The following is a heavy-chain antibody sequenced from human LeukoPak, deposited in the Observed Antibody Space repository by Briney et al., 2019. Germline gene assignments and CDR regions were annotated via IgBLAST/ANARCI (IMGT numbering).Heavy chain of an antibody. J-gene: IGHJ4*02. CDR1: GYTFTSYD. CDR3: ARASASDYGDYRG. V-gene: IGHV1-8*03. D-gene: IGHD4-17*01. Sequence: ASVKVSCKASGYTFTSYDINWVRQATGQGLEWMGWMNPNSGNTSYAQKFQGRVTITRNTSISTAYMELSRLRSDDTAVYYCARASASDYGDYRGWGQGTLVTVSS. CDR2: MNPNSGNT.